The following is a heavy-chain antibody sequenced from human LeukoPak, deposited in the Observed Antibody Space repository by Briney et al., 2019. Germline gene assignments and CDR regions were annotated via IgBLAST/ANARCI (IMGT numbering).Heavy chain of an antibody. CDR1: GYTFTSYD. D-gene: IGHD5-24*01. J-gene: IGHJ6*03. Sequence: ASVKVSCKASGYTFTSYDINWVRQAPGQGLEWMGWISAYNGNTNYAQKLQGRVTMTTDTSTSTAYMELRSLRSDDTAVYYCASGGEMATIIGVYYYMDVWGKGTTVTVSS. CDR2: ISAYNGNT. V-gene: IGHV1-18*01. CDR3: ASGGEMATIIGVYYYMDV.